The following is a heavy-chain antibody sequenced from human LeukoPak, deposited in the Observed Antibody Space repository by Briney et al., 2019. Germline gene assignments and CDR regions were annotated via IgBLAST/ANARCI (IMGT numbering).Heavy chain of an antibody. CDR3: ARVGAWELQRVFDY. J-gene: IGHJ4*02. D-gene: IGHD1-26*01. V-gene: IGHV3-7*01. Sequence: GGSLRLSCAASGFTFTDYWMTWVRQVPGKGLEWVTNIKQGGSESYYVDSVKGRFTISRENAKNSLYLQMDSLRVDDTAVYYCARVGAWELQRVFDYWGQGTLVTVSS. CDR1: GFTFTDYW. CDR2: IKQGGSES.